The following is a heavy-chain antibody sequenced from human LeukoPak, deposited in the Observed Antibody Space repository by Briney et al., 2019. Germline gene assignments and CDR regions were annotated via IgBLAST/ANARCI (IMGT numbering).Heavy chain of an antibody. CDR1: GFTFSYAW. CDR2: IKSETDGRTT. J-gene: IGHJ1*01. D-gene: IGHD6-19*01. CDR3: ATTVTGPPH. V-gene: IGHV3-15*01. Sequence: PGGSLRLSCVASGFTFSYAWMSWVRQAPGKGLEWVGRIKSETDGRTTDYAAPVKGRFIISRDGSRNTLYLQMNSLKIEDTAVYYCATTVTGPPHWGQGTLVTVSS.